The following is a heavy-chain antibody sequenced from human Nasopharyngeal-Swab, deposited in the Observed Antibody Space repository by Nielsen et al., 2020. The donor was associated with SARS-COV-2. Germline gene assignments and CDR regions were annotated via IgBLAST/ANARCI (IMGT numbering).Heavy chain of an antibody. CDR1: GFAFSDSY. D-gene: IGHD1-1*01. CDR2: ISGGSSDS. CDR3: VKNSGRDGGY. V-gene: IGHV3-11*03. J-gene: IGHJ4*02. Sequence: GASLKISCVASGFAFSDSYMSWIRQAPEKGLEWLSYISGGSSDSNYADSVKGRFTISRDNTKNALYLQMNSLRAEDTAVYYCVKNSGRDGGYWGQGTLVTVSS.